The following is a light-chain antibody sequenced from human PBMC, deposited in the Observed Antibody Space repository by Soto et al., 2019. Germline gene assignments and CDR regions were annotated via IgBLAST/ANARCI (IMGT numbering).Light chain of an antibody. CDR3: SSDAGSAISV. J-gene: IGLJ1*01. CDR1: SSVVGGYNF. V-gene: IGLV2-8*01. CDR2: EVS. Sequence: QSALTQPPSASGSPGQSVTISCTGTSSVVGGYNFVSWYQQHPGKSPKLMIYEVSKRPSGVPDRFSGSKSGNTASLPVSGLQAEDDADYYCSSDAGSAISVFGTGPKATVL.